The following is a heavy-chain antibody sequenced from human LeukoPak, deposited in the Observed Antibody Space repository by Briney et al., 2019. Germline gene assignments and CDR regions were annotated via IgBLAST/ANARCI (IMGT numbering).Heavy chain of an antibody. V-gene: IGHV3-23*01. D-gene: IGHD3-16*01. J-gene: IGHJ6*03. CDR2: IIGSGDIT. Sequence: GGSLRLSCEASGFTFSSYAMSWVRQAPGKGLEWVSGIIGSGDITYYANSVKGRFTISRDNSKNTLYLQMNGLRAEDTAVYYCAKLGGQEVYNYYVGVWGKGTAVAVSS. CDR1: GFTFSSYA. CDR3: AKLGGQEVYNYYVGV.